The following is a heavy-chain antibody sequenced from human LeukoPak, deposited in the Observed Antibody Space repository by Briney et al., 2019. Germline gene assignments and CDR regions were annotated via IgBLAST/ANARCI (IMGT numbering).Heavy chain of an antibody. CDR1: GFTFSDYY. J-gene: IGHJ5*02. V-gene: IGHV3-11*01. CDR2: ISLSGSST. D-gene: IGHD2-15*01. Sequence: GGSLRLSCAASGFTFSDYYMSWIRQAPGQGLEWVSYISLSGSSTYYADSVKGRFTISRDNAKNSLYLQMNSLRADDTAVYYCARDVVVVVAATSWFDPWGQGTLVTVSS. CDR3: ARDVVVVVAATSWFDP.